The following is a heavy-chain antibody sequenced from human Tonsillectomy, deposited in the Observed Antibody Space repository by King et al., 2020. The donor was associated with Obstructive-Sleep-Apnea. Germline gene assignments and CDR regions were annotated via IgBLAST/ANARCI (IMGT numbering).Heavy chain of an antibody. V-gene: IGHV3-7*03. D-gene: IGHD2-21*02. J-gene: IGHJ1*01. CDR1: GFTFSSYW. CDR2: IKHDGSGK. CDR3: AREAKSDWYAQQEYFRY. Sequence: VQLVESGGGLVQPGGSLRLSCAASGFTFSSYWMSWVRQAPGKGLEWVANIKHDGSGKYYVDSVKGRFTISRDNADNSLYLQMHSLRADDTAVYYCAREAKSDWYAQQEYFRYWGQGTLVTVSS.